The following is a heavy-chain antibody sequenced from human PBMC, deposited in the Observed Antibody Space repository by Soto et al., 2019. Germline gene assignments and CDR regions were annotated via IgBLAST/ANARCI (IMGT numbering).Heavy chain of an antibody. CDR3: ARVGEYGCSSTSCPRGWFDP. V-gene: IGHV1-69*01. J-gene: IGHJ5*02. CDR2: IIPIFGTA. CDR1: GGTFSSYA. Sequence: QVQLVQSGAEVKKPGSSVKVSCEASGGTFSSYAISWVRQAPGQGLEWMGGIIPIFGTANYAQKFQGRVTITADESTSTAYMELSSLRSEDTAVYYCARVGEYGCSSTSCPRGWFDPWGQGTLVTVSS. D-gene: IGHD2-2*01.